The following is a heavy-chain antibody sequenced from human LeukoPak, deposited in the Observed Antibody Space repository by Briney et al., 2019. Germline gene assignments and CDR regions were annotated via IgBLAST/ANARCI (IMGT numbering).Heavy chain of an antibody. CDR1: GGTFSSYA. CDR3: ARYRGDWQHLVLDY. Sequence: SVKVSCKASGGTFSSYAISWVRQAPGQGLEWMGGIIPIFGTANYAQKFQGRVTITADESTSKAYMELSSLRSEDTAVYYCARYRGDWQHLVLDYWGQGTLVTVSS. D-gene: IGHD6-13*01. J-gene: IGHJ4*02. CDR2: IIPIFGTA. V-gene: IGHV1-69*01.